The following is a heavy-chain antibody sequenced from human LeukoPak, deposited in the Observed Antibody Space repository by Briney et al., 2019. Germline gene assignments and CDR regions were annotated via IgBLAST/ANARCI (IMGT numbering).Heavy chain of an antibody. J-gene: IGHJ6*03. D-gene: IGHD6-6*01. V-gene: IGHV1-69*05. CDR1: GGTFSSYA. CDR3: AREYSSSAKGDYYYYMDV. CDR2: IIPIFGTA. Sequence: SVKVSCKASGGTFSSYAISWVRQAPGQGLEWTGRIIPIFGTANYAQKFQGRVTITTDESTSTACMELSSLRSEDTAVYYCAREYSSSAKGDYYYYMDVWGKGTTVTVSS.